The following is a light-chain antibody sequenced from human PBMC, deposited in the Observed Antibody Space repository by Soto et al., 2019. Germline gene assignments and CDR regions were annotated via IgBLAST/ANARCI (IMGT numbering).Light chain of an antibody. CDR1: NIGSNS. CDR3: QVRDTISDHVV. V-gene: IGLV3-21*02. J-gene: IGLJ2*01. CDR2: DDR. Sequence: SYVLTQPPSVSVAPGQTARVTCGGDNIGSNSVHWYQQKPGQAPVVVVYDDRERPSGIPERFSGSNSGNTATLTISRVGAGDEAVYYCQVRDTISDHVVFGGGTKLTV.